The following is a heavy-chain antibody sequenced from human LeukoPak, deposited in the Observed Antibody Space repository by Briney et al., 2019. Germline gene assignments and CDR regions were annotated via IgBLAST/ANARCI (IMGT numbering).Heavy chain of an antibody. V-gene: IGHV1-18*01. CDR1: GYTFTSYG. D-gene: IGHD6-13*01. J-gene: IGHJ6*02. Sequence: ASVKVSCKASGYTFTSYGISWARQAPGQGLEWMGWISAYNGNTNYAQKLQGRVTMTTDTSTSTAYMELRSLRSDDTAVYYCARDLKSAAAGRDYYYYGMDVWGQGTTVTVSS. CDR3: ARDLKSAAAGRDYYYYGMDV. CDR2: ISAYNGNT.